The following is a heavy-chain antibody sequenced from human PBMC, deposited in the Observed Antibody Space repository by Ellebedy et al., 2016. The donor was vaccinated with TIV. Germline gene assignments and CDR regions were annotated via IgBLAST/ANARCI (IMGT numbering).Heavy chain of an antibody. CDR1: GYTFTNYG. J-gene: IGHJ5*02. CDR2: ISVYNGNI. CDR3: ARDPLNVLVPGDIMPTSWFDP. Sequence: AASVKVSCKASGYTFTNYGISWVRQAPGQGLEWMGWISVYNGNIKYAQKLQGRVTMTTDTSTSTAYMELRSLRSDDTAVYYCARDPLNVLVPGDIMPTSWFDPWGQGTLVTVSS. D-gene: IGHD2-2*01. V-gene: IGHV1-18*01.